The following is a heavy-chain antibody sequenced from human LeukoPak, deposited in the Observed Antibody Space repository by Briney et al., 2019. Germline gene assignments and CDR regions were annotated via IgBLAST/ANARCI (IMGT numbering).Heavy chain of an antibody. CDR3: ARSSSGWLTLGDY. CDR2: IYPGDSDT. D-gene: IGHD6-19*01. Sequence: GESLKISCKGSGYSLPSYWIGWVRQMPGKGLGWMGIIYPGDSDTRYSPSFQGQVTISADKSISTAYLQWSSLKASDTAMYYCARSSSGWLTLGDYWGQGTLVTVSS. V-gene: IGHV5-51*01. J-gene: IGHJ4*02. CDR1: GYSLPSYW.